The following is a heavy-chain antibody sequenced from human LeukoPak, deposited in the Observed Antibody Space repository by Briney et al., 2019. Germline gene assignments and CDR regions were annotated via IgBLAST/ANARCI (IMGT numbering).Heavy chain of an antibody. J-gene: IGHJ4*02. V-gene: IGHV1-18*01. CDR1: GYTFTSYG. Sequence: GASVKVSCKASGYTFTSYGISWVRQAPGQGLEWMGWISAYNGNTNYAQKLQGRVTMTTDTSTSTAYMELSSLRSEDTAVYYCARALWSWERYYFDYWGQGTLVTVSS. CDR2: ISAYNGNT. D-gene: IGHD1-26*01. CDR3: ARALWSWERYYFDY.